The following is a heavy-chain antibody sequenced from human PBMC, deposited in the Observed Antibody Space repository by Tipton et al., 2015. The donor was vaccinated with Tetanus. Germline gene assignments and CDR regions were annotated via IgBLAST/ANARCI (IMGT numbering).Heavy chain of an antibody. J-gene: IGHJ4*02. D-gene: IGHD6-19*01. Sequence: GSLRLSCVASGFTFSSYAMSWVRQAPGKGLEWVSGISAGGGSTYYADSVEGRFTISRDNSKNTLYLQMNSLRAEDTAIYYCAISDVAVADTNWGQGTLVTVSS. CDR1: GFTFSSYA. CDR2: ISAGGGST. V-gene: IGHV3-23*01. CDR3: AISDVAVADTN.